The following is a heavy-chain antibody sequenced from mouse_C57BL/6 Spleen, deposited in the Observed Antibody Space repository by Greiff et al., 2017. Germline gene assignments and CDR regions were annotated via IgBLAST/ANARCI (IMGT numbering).Heavy chain of an antibody. CDR2: IYPGSGNT. CDR1: GYTFTDYY. J-gene: IGHJ2*01. V-gene: IGHV1-76*01. Sequence: VQRVESGAELVRPGASVKLSCKASGYTFTDYYINWVKQRPGQGLEWIARIYPGSGNTYYNEKFKGKATLTAEKSSSTAYMQLSSLTSEDSAVYFCARSVDYWGQGTTLTVSS. D-gene: IGHD1-1*01. CDR3: ARSVDY.